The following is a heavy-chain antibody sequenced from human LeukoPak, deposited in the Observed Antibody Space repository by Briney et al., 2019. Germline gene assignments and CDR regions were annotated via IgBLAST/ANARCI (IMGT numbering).Heavy chain of an antibody. D-gene: IGHD3-22*01. J-gene: IGHJ3*02. CDR1: GFTVSSNY. CDR2: IYSGGST. CDR3: AKTTPDYDSSGFDI. V-gene: IGHV3-53*01. Sequence: GESLRLSCAASGFTVSSNYMSWVRQAPGKGLEWVSVIYSGGSTYYADSVKGRFTISRDNSKNTLYLQMNSLRAEDTAVYYCAKTTPDYDSSGFDIWGQGTMVTVSS.